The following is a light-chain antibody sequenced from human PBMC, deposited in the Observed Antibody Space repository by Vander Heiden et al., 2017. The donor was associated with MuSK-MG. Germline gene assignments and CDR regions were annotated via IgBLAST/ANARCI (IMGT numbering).Light chain of an antibody. CDR3: QHVNSSPFT. CDR2: APS. CDR1: QGISSH. J-gene: IGKJ3*01. Sequence: IHFTHAPSFLSATVADRVTIPYRASQGISSHLPRHQQEPGKAPKLLIYAPSTSQSGVPSRFSGSGSVTELSLTISRLQLQHFPTYSCQHVNSSPFTFGHGTEVDIK. V-gene: IGKV1-9*01.